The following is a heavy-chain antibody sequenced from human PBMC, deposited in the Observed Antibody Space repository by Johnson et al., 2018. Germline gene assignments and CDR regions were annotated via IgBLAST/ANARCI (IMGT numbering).Heavy chain of an antibody. CDR3: ARETTGATEGLDV. CDR2: IYSMGTT. CDR1: GGSISNYY. D-gene: IGHD1-26*01. Sequence: QVQLQESGPGLVKXSETXSLXCTVSGGSISNYYWSWIRPPPGKGLEWIGFIYSMGTTNYNPPLKRRVTRSLDTSKNHFPLKLSSVSAADTAVYYCARETTGATEGLDVWGKGTTVTVSS. V-gene: IGHV4-59*01. J-gene: IGHJ6*04.